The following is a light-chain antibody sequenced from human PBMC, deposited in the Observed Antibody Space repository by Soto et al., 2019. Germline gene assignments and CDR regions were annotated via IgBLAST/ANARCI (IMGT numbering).Light chain of an antibody. CDR2: LGS. CDR3: MQALQTIT. CDR1: QSLLHSNGYNY. J-gene: IGKJ5*01. Sequence: DIVMTQSPLSLPVTPGEPAPSSCRSSQSLLHSNGYNYLDWYLQKPGQSPQLLIYLGSNRASGVPDRFSGSGSGTDFTLKISRVEAEDVGVYYCMQALQTITFGQGTRLEIK. V-gene: IGKV2-28*01.